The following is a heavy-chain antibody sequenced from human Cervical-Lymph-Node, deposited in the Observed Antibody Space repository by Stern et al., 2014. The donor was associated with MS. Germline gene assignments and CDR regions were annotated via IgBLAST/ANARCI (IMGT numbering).Heavy chain of an antibody. J-gene: IGHJ4*02. Sequence: QMQLVQSGAEVTKPGASVKVSCKASGYTFTSYYMDWVRQAPGQGLEWMGTIETSGGSTTYAQKFQGRVSMTSDTSTSTVYMELSSLRSEDTAVYYCARTFGFGLDYWGQGTLVTVSS. D-gene: IGHD3-3*01. CDR3: ARTFGFGLDY. CDR2: IETSGGST. V-gene: IGHV1-46*01. CDR1: GYTFTSYY.